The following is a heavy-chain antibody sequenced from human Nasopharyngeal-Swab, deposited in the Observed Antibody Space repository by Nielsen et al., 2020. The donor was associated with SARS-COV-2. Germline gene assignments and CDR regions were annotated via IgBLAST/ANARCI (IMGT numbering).Heavy chain of an antibody. V-gene: IGHV3-33*01. CDR1: GFTFSSYG. D-gene: IGHD6-13*01. CDR2: IWYDGSNK. CDR3: ARARSWSPAQLYI. Sequence: GSLRLSCAASGFTFSSYGMHWVRQAPGKGLEWVAVIWYDGSNKYYADSVKGRFTISRDNSKNTLYLQMNSLRAEDTAVYYCARARSWSPAQLYIWGQGTLVTVSS. J-gene: IGHJ4*02.